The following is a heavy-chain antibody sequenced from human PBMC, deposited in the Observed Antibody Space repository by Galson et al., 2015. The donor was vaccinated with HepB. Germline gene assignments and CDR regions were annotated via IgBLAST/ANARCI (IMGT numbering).Heavy chain of an antibody. CDR3: ARDSLSSGWYGGWFDP. Sequence: SLRLSCAASGFTVSSNYMSWVRQAPGKGLEWVSVIYSGGSTYYADSVKGRFTISRDNSKNTLYLQMNSLRAEDTAVYYCARDSLSSGWYGGWFDPWGQGTLVTVSS. D-gene: IGHD6-19*01. V-gene: IGHV3-53*01. CDR1: GFTVSSNY. J-gene: IGHJ5*02. CDR2: IYSGGST.